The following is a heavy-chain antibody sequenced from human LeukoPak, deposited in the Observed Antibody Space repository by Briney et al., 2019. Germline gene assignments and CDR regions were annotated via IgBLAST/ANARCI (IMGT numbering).Heavy chain of an antibody. Sequence: AGGSLRLSCAASGFTFSSYAMSWVRQAPGKGLEWVSAISGSGGSTYYADSVKGRFTISRDNSKNTLYLQMNSLRAEDTAVYYCAKPPGITIFGVPTVGYWGQGTLVTVSS. V-gene: IGHV3-23*01. J-gene: IGHJ4*02. D-gene: IGHD3-3*01. CDR1: GFTFSSYA. CDR3: AKPPGITIFGVPTVGY. CDR2: ISGSGGST.